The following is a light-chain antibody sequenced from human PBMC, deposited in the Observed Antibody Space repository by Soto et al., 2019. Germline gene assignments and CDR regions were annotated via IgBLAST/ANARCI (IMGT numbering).Light chain of an antibody. CDR1: SSVVGGYHY. CDR3: SSYTSSITYV. CDR2: DVS. Sequence: LTQPASVSGSPGQSITISCTGTSSVVGGYHYVSWYQQYPGKAPKVMIYDVSNRPSGVSNRFSGSKSGTTASLTISGLQAEDEADYYCSSYTSSITYVFGTGTKVTVL. J-gene: IGLJ1*01. V-gene: IGLV2-14*01.